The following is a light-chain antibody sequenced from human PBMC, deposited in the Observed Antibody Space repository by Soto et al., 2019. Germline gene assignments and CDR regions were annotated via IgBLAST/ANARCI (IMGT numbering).Light chain of an antibody. J-gene: IGLJ2*01. V-gene: IGLV2-23*01. Sequence: QSALTQPASVSGSPGQSITISCTGTSGDVGISNLVSWYQQHPGKAPKLMIYEGSKRPSGVSNRFSGSKSGYTASLTISGLQAEDEADYHCCSYAGSNTVIFGGGTKLTVL. CDR1: SGDVGISNL. CDR3: CSYAGSNTVI. CDR2: EGS.